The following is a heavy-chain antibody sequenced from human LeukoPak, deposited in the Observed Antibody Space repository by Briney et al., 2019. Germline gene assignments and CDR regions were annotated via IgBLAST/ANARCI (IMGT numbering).Heavy chain of an antibody. CDR2: MNPNSGNT. J-gene: IGHJ5*02. V-gene: IGHV1-8*01. CDR3: ARGPYYYGSGSYYRYNWFDP. CDR1: GYTFTSYG. D-gene: IGHD3-10*01. Sequence: GASVKVSCKASGYTFTSYGINWVRQATGQGLEWMGWMNPNSGNTGYAQKFQGRVTMTRNTSISTAYMELSSLRSEDTAVYYCARGPYYYGSGSYYRYNWFDPWGQGTLVTVSS.